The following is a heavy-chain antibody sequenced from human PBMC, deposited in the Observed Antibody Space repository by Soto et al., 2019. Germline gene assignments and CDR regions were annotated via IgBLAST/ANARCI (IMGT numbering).Heavy chain of an antibody. CDR3: AIGLNNWNYLTWYWFDL. J-gene: IGHJ5*02. D-gene: IGHD1-7*01. CDR1: GGSFSGYY. V-gene: IGHV4-34*01. Sequence: PSETLSLTCAVYGGSFSGYYWSWIRQPPGKGLEWIGEINHSGSTNYNPSLKSRVTISVDTSKNQFSLKLSSVTAADTAVYYCAIGLNNWNYLTWYWFDLWGQGTLVTVSS. CDR2: INHSGST.